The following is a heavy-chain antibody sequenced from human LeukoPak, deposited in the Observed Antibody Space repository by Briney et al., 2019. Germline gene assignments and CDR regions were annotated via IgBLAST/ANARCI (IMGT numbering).Heavy chain of an antibody. J-gene: IGHJ4*02. Sequence: GGSLSLSCAASGFTFSNDWMSWVRQAPGKGLEWVANIKEDGSEKYYVDSVKGRFTISRDNARNSLYLQMNSLRAEDTAVYYCASGRQLGYWGQGTLVTVSS. CDR3: ASGRQLGY. CDR1: GFTFSNDW. CDR2: IKEDGSEK. D-gene: IGHD6-13*01. V-gene: IGHV3-7*01.